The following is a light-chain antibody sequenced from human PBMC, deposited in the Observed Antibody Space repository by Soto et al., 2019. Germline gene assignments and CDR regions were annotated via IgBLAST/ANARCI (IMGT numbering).Light chain of an antibody. CDR1: RSLLHSNGYNH. J-gene: IGKJ1*01. CDR3: MQVLQTRT. V-gene: IGKV2-28*01. Sequence: EIVMTQSPLSLPVTPGEPASISCRSGRSLLHSNGYNHLNWYLQKPGQSPQLLIYLGSYRSSGVPDRFSGSGSGTDFTLKISRVEAEDVGVYYCMQVLQTRTFGQGSKVDNK. CDR2: LGS.